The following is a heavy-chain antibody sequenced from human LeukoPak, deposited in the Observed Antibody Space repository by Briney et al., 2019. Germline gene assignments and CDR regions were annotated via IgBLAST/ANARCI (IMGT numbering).Heavy chain of an antibody. D-gene: IGHD5-12*01. Sequence: GGSLRLSCAASGFTFSSYAMHWVRQAPGKGLAWVAVISYDGSNKYYADSVKGRFTISRDNSKNTLYLQMNSLRAEDTAVYYCAKDAILGHRNSGYSPSDYWGQGTLVTVSS. CDR1: GFTFSSYA. V-gene: IGHV3-30-3*01. J-gene: IGHJ4*02. CDR3: AKDAILGHRNSGYSPSDY. CDR2: ISYDGSNK.